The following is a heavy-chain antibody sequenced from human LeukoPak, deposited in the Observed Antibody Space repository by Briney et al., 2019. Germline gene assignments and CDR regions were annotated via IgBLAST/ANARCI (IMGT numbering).Heavy chain of an antibody. Sequence: GGSLRLSCAASGFTFSTYSMNWVRQAPGKGLEWVSSISSSSSYIYYADSVKGRFTAPRDNAKNSLYLQMNSLRAEDTAVYYCARDSIVAYDYWGQGTLVTVSS. V-gene: IGHV3-21*01. CDR1: GFTFSTYS. J-gene: IGHJ4*02. CDR2: ISSSSSYI. CDR3: ARDSIVAYDY. D-gene: IGHD1-26*01.